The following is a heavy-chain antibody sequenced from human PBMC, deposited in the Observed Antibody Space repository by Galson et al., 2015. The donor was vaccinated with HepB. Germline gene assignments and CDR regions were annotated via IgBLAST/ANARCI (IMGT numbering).Heavy chain of an antibody. CDR2: TYYRSKWSN. CDR3: ARSIHLGRGFDS. D-gene: IGHD7-27*01. Sequence: CAISGDSVSSNTVGWNWIRQSPSRGLKWLGRTYYRSKWSNDYAQSVQSRITINPDTSKSQISLQLNSVTPEDTAVYYCARSIHLGRGFDSWGQGTLVTVSS. CDR1: GDSVSSNTVG. V-gene: IGHV6-1*01. J-gene: IGHJ4*02.